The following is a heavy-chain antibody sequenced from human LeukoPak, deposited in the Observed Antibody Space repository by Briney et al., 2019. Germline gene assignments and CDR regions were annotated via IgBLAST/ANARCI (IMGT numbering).Heavy chain of an antibody. CDR1: GFTISNNY. Sequence: PGGSLRLSCAASGFTISNNYMNSVRQAPGKGLEGGSYISSSSSTIYYADSVKGRFTISRDNDKNSLYLQMNSLRAEDTAVYYCARGGTTVTTFGYWGQGTLVTVSS. V-gene: IGHV3-48*01. D-gene: IGHD4-17*01. J-gene: IGHJ4*02. CDR2: ISSSSSTI. CDR3: ARGGTTVTTFGY.